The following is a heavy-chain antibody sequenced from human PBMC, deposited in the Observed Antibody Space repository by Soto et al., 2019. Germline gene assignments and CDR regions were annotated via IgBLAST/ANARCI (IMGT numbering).Heavy chain of an antibody. CDR1: GFTFSSYS. D-gene: IGHD3-3*01. J-gene: IGHJ5*02. Sequence: GGSLRLSCAASGFTFSSYSMNWVRQAPGKGLEWVSSMSSSSSYIYYADSVKGRFTISRDNAKNSLYLQMNSLRAEDTAVYYCARDTVPQTYYDFWSGHTDKNWFDPWGQGTLVTVSS. V-gene: IGHV3-21*01. CDR2: MSSSSSYI. CDR3: ARDTVPQTYYDFWSGHTDKNWFDP.